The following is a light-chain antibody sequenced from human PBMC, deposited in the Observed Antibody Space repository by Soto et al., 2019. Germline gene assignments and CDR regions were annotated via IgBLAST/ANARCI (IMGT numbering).Light chain of an antibody. V-gene: IGLV2-23*01. Sequence: QSALTQPASVSGSPGQSITISCTGTSSDVGSYNVVSWYQLHPGKAPKLMIYDASKRPSGVSNRFSGSKSGNTASLTISGLQAEDEADYYCCSYAGSSTYVFGTGTKLTVL. J-gene: IGLJ1*01. CDR2: DAS. CDR3: CSYAGSSTYV. CDR1: SSDVGSYNV.